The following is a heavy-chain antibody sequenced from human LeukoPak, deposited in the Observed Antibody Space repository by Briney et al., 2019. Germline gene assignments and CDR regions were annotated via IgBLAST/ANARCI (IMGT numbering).Heavy chain of an antibody. D-gene: IGHD2-2*01. J-gene: IGHJ6*03. CDR2: IVVGSGNT. V-gene: IGHV1-58*02. Sequence: GASVNVSCKASGYTFTGYYMQWVRQARGQRLEWIGWIVVGSGNTNYAQKFQERVTITRDMSTSTAYMELSSLRSEDTAVYYCAAALSRGNCSSTSCYVYYYYYMDVWGKGTTVTISS. CDR1: GYTFTGYY. CDR3: AAALSRGNCSSTSCYVYYYYYMDV.